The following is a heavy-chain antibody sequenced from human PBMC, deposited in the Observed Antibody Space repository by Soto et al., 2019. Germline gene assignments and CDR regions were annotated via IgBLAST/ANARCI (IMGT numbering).Heavy chain of an antibody. CDR1: GYTLTELS. J-gene: IGHJ6*02. CDR3: ATVSQGKYYYGMDV. CDR2: FDPEDGET. V-gene: IGHV1-24*01. Sequence: ASVKVSCKVSGYTLTELSMHWVRQAPGKGLEWMGGFDPEDGETIYAQKFQGRVTMTEDTSTDTAYMELSSLRSEDTAVYYCATVSQGKYYYGMDVWGQGTTVTVSS.